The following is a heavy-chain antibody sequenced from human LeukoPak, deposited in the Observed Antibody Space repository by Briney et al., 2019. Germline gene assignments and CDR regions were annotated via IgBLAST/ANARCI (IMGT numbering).Heavy chain of an antibody. CDR2: ISGSGGST. J-gene: IGHJ4*02. D-gene: IGHD6-6*01. CDR3: AKDRGSSAGVEGFDY. Sequence: GGSLRRSCAASGFTFSSYAMSWVRQAPGKGLEWVSAISGSGGSTYYADSVKGRFTISRDNSKNTLYLQMNSLRAEDTAVYYCAKDRGSSAGVEGFDYWGQGTLVTVSS. V-gene: IGHV3-23*01. CDR1: GFTFSSYA.